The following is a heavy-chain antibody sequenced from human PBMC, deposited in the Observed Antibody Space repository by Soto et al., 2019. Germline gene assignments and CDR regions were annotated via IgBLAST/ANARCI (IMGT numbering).Heavy chain of an antibody. J-gene: IGHJ5*02. Sequence: GGSLRLSCAASGFIFENFGMSWVRQAPGKGLEWISSISGSGFKKYYADSVEGRFTISRDNSKNTVYLQVDSLRLDDTAIYYCAKDRVIQLLPIWPDPWGQGTLVTVSS. V-gene: IGHV3-23*01. CDR2: ISGSGFKK. CDR1: GFIFENFG. D-gene: IGHD2-2*01. CDR3: AKDRVIQLLPIWPDP.